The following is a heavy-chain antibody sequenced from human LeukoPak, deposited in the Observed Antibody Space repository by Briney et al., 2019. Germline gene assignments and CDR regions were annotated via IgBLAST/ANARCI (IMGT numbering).Heavy chain of an antibody. J-gene: IGHJ4*02. CDR3: ARVVLSYSSSWYDY. CDR1: GFTFSDYY. D-gene: IGHD6-13*01. Sequence: GGSLRLSCAASGFTFSDYYMSWIRQAPGKGLEWVSYISSSGSTIYYADSVKGRFTISRDNAKNSLYLQMNSLRAEDTAVYYCARVVLSYSSSWYDYWGQGTLVTVSS. CDR2: ISSSGSTI. V-gene: IGHV3-11*01.